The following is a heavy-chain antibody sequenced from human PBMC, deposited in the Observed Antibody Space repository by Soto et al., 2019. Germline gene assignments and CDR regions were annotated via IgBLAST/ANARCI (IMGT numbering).Heavy chain of an antibody. D-gene: IGHD5-18*01. V-gene: IGHV3-53*01. Sequence: GGSLRLSCAASGFTVSSNYMSWVRQAPGKGLEWVSVIYSGGSTYYADSVKGRFTISRDNSKNTLYLQMNSLRAEDTAVYYCARLYSMVTIDYWGQGTLVTVSS. CDR3: ARLYSMVTIDY. CDR2: IYSGGST. CDR1: GFTVSSNY. J-gene: IGHJ4*02.